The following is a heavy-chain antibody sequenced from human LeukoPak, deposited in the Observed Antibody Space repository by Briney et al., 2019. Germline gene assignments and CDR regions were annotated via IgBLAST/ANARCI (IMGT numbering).Heavy chain of an antibody. D-gene: IGHD6-19*01. Sequence: GGSPRLSCAASGFTFSSYWMHWVRQAPGKGLVWVSRINSDGSSTSYADSVKGRFTISRDNAKNTLYLQMNSLRAEDTAVYYCAREVPMIAVAGSAWSDPWGQGTLVTVSS. CDR2: INSDGSST. J-gene: IGHJ5*02. V-gene: IGHV3-74*01. CDR3: AREVPMIAVAGSAWSDP. CDR1: GFTFSSYW.